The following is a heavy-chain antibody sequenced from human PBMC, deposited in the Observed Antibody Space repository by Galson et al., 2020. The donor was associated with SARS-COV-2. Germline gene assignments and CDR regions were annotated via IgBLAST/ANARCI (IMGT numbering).Heavy chain of an antibody. CDR3: ARDATSSGWYNWFDP. D-gene: IGHD6-19*01. V-gene: IGHV4-39*07. CDR2: VLNSGTN. J-gene: IGHJ5*02. Sequence: SETLSLTCTVSGGSIRSSNYYWGWIRQPPGKGLEWIGSVLNSGTNHYSPPLQSRVTIAVDTSKNQFSLNLNSVTAADTAMYYCARDATSSGWYNWFDPWGQGTLVTVSS. CDR1: GGSIRSSNYY.